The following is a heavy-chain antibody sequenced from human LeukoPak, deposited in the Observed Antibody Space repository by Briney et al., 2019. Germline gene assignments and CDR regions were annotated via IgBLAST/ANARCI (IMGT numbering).Heavy chain of an antibody. D-gene: IGHD3-10*01. Sequence: GGSLRLSCAASGFTFSTSWMSSVRRVPGRGVEGVAHIHSDGSEEYYVGSVKGRFTASRDNAKSSLFLQMSSLRAEDAAVYYCTRDDGLRGVDYWGQGTLVNVSS. CDR2: IHSDGSEE. CDR1: GFTFSTSW. V-gene: IGHV3-7*01. CDR3: TRDDGLRGVDY. J-gene: IGHJ4*02.